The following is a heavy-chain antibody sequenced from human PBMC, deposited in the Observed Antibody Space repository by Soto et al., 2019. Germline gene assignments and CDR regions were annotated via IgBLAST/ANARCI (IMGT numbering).Heavy chain of an antibody. CDR2: ISSSSSYI. J-gene: IGHJ6*02. V-gene: IGHV3-21*01. D-gene: IGHD2-15*01. Sequence: EVQLVESGGGLVKPGGSLRLSCAASGFTFSSYSMNWVRQAPGKGLEWVSSISSSSSYIYYADSVKGRFTISRDNAKTSLYLQMNSLSAEDTAVYYCARVSRMRSTPYIGMDVWGQGTTVTVSS. CDR3: ARVSRMRSTPYIGMDV. CDR1: GFTFSSYS.